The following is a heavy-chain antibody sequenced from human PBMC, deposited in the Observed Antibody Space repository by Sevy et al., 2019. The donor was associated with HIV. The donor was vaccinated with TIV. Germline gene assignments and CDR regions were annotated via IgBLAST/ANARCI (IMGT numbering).Heavy chain of an antibody. V-gene: IGHV4-30-4*01. CDR3: ARGVGGPGVRITFGGVKYGFDF. D-gene: IGHD3-16*01. J-gene: IGHJ3*01. CDR1: DGSITTADYY. Sequence: SETLSLTCTVSDGSITTADYYWSWIRQTPGKGLEWIGYIHHTGNTYYNPSLKSRISGISVDTSKNQFSLKLSSMTAADTAVYYCARGVGGPGVRITFGGVKYGFDFWGQGRMVTVSS. CDR2: IHHTGNT.